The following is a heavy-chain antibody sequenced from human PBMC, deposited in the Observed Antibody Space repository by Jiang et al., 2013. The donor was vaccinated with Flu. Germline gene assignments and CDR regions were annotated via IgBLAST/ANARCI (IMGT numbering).Heavy chain of an antibody. J-gene: IGHJ4*02. D-gene: IGHD3-10*01. V-gene: IGHV4-59*01. Sequence: YIFDSGSTGYNPSLESRVTISLDTSKRKFSLQLRYVTAADTAVYYCAGSRGTLQRGVSSWGQGTLVLVSS. CDR2: IFDSGST. CDR3: AGSRGTLQRGVSS.